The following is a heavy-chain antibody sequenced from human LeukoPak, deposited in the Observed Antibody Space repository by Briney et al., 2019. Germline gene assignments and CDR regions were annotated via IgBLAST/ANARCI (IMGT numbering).Heavy chain of an antibody. CDR2: INPSGGST. J-gene: IGHJ3*01. CDR1: GYTFTSYY. Sequence: GASVKVSCKASGYTFTSYYMHWVRQAPGQGLEWMGIINPSGGSTSYARKFQGRVTMTRDTSTSTVYMELSSLRSEDTAVYYCARDDGYYGSGSYSPVFWGQGTMVTVSS. D-gene: IGHD3-10*01. V-gene: IGHV1-46*01. CDR3: ARDDGYYGSGSYSPVF.